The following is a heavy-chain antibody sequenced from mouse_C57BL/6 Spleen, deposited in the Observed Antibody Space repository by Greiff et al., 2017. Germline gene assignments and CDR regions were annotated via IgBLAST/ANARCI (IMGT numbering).Heavy chain of an antibody. Sequence: EVKVIESGGGLVQPGESLKLSCESNEYEFPSHDMSWVRKTPEKRLELVAAINSDGGSTYYPDTMERRFIISRDNTKKTLYLQMSSLRSEDTALYYCARRGDGYGWFAYWGQGTLVTVSA. D-gene: IGHD2-2*01. CDR1: EYEFPSHD. V-gene: IGHV5-2*01. CDR3: ARRGDGYGWFAY. J-gene: IGHJ3*01. CDR2: INSDGGST.